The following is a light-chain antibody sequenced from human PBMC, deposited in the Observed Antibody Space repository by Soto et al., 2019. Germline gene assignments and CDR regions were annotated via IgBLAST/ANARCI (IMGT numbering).Light chain of an antibody. CDR1: QSVSSN. Sequence: EIVMTQSPATLSVSPGARATLSCRASQSVSSNLGWYQQKPGQAPRLLIYGASTRATGIPARFSGSGSGTEFTLTISSLQFEDFAFYYCQQYNSWPPYTFGQGTKLEIK. V-gene: IGKV3D-15*01. CDR2: GAS. CDR3: QQYNSWPPYT. J-gene: IGKJ2*01.